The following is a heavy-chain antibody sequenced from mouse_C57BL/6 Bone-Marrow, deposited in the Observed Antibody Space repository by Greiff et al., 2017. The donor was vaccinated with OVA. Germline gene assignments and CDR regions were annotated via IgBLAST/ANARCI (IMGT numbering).Heavy chain of an antibody. CDR3: ARRIYYDYDGYAMDY. Sequence: VQLQQPGTELVKPGASVKLSCKASGYTFTSYWMHWVKQRPGQGLEWIGNINPSNGGTNYNEKFKSKATLTADKSSSTAYMELRSLTSEDSAVYFCARRIYYDYDGYAMDYWGQGTSVTVSS. CDR2: INPSNGGT. J-gene: IGHJ4*01. CDR1: GYTFTSYW. D-gene: IGHD2-4*01. V-gene: IGHV1-53*01.